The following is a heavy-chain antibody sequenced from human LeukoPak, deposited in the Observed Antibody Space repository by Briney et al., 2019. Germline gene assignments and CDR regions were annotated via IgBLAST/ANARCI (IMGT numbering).Heavy chain of an antibody. CDR1: GGTFSGYY. V-gene: IGHV4-34*01. D-gene: IGHD3-10*01. J-gene: IGHJ4*02. Sequence: SETLSLTCAVYGGTFSGYYWSWIRQPPGKRLEWVGESNDSGGTNYNPSLKSRVTISVDKSKNQFSLNMTSVTAADTAVYYCARGSGSYYNLGADFWGQGTLVTVSS. CDR3: ARGSGSYYNLGADF. CDR2: SNDSGGT.